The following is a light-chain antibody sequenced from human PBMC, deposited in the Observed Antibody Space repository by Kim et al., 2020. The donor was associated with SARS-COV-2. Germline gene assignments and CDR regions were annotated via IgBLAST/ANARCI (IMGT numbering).Light chain of an antibody. Sequence: SVALGQTARITCGGNNIVTKKVRWYQQKPGQAPVLVMYRDTNRPSGIPERFSGSNSGNTATLTISRAQAGDEADYYCQVWDSSTWVFGGGTQLTVL. CDR3: QVWDSSTWV. J-gene: IGLJ3*02. CDR2: RDT. V-gene: IGLV3-9*01. CDR1: NIVTKK.